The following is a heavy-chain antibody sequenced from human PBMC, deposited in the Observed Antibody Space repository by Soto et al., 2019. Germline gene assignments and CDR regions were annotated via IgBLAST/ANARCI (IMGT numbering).Heavy chain of an antibody. CDR2: IYYSGST. Sequence: SETLSLTYTVSGGSISSSSYYWGWIRQPPGKGLEWIGSIYYSGSTYYNPSLKSRVTISVDTSKNQFSLKLSSVTAADTAVYYCARHGVEVVTAIHYYYYYGMDVWGQGTTVTVSS. D-gene: IGHD2-21*02. CDR3: ARHGVEVVTAIHYYYYYGMDV. CDR1: GGSISSSSYY. V-gene: IGHV4-39*01. J-gene: IGHJ6*02.